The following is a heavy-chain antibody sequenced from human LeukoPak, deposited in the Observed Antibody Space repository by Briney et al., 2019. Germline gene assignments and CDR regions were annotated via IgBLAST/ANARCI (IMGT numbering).Heavy chain of an antibody. V-gene: IGHV1-8*02. CDR3: ARGPAYSEYGVLGYSHYSMAV. CDR2: MNPNTGAT. J-gene: IGHJ6*03. D-gene: IGHD4/OR15-4a*01. Sequence: ASVKVSCKSFGYTFTSYDINWVRQATGQGIEWMGWMNPNTGATGYAQKFRGRITMTRDTSLTTAYMELSSLTSEDTALYYCARGPAYSEYGVLGYSHYSMAVWGKGTTVTVS. CDR1: GYTFTSYD.